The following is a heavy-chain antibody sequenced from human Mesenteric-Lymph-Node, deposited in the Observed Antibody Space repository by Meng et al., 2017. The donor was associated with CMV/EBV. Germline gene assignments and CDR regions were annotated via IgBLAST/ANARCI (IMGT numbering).Heavy chain of an antibody. J-gene: IGHJ4*02. D-gene: IGHD2-2*01. CDR2: ISWNSGSI. Sequence: SLKISCAASGFTFDDYAMHWVRQAPGKGLEWVSGISWNSGSIGYADSVKGRFTISRDNAKNSLYLQMNSLRAEDTAVYYCAKGPGSSSFYFDYWGQGTLVTVSS. CDR3: AKGPGSSSFYFDY. V-gene: IGHV3-9*01. CDR1: GFTFDDYA.